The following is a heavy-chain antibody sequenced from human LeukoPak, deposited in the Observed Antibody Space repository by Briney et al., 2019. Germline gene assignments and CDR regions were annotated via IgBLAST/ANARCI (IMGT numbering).Heavy chain of an antibody. CDR2: IRYDGSNK. Sequence: GGSLRLSCAASGFTFSSYRMNWVRQAPGKGLEWVAFIRYDGSNKYYADSVKGRFTISRDNSKNTLYLQMNSLRAEDTAVYYCAKASAMIVVVSKHFDYWGQGTLVTVSS. V-gene: IGHV3-30*02. CDR1: GFTFSSYR. J-gene: IGHJ4*02. D-gene: IGHD3-22*01. CDR3: AKASAMIVVVSKHFDY.